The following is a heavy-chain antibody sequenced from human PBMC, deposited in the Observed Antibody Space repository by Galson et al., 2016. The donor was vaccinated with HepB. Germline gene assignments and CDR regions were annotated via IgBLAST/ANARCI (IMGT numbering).Heavy chain of an antibody. CDR3: ATLPTPIVVVTTNRLDT. D-gene: IGHD2-21*02. J-gene: IGHJ5*02. V-gene: IGHV5-10-1*01. CDR1: GYSFTTYW. Sequence: QSGAEVTKPGESLRTSCKGSGYSFTTYWNSWVRQMPGKGLEWIGRIDPSDSYTNYSPSFQGHVTISADKSFSTAYLQWSSLKASDTAMYYCATLPTPIVVVTTNRLDTWGQGILVTVSS. CDR2: IDPSDSYT.